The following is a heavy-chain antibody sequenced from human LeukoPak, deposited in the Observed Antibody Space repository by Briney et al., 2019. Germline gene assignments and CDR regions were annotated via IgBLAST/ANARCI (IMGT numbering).Heavy chain of an antibody. J-gene: IGHJ4*02. CDR1: RFTFSSYG. CDR2: ISGSGGST. V-gene: IGHV3-23*01. Sequence: GGSLRLSCAASRFTFSSYGMSWVRQAPGKGLEWVSSISGSGGSTYYADSVKGRFTISRDNSKNTLYLQMNSLRDEDTAVYYCAKSSYYDASGYYREYYFDYWGQGTLVAVSS. D-gene: IGHD3-22*01. CDR3: AKSSYYDASGYYREYYFDY.